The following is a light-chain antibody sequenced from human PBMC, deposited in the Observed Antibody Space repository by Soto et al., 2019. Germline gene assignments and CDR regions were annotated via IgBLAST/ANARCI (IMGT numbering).Light chain of an antibody. J-gene: IGKJ1*01. CDR1: QSVSSSY. V-gene: IGKV3-20*01. Sequence: EVVLTQSPGTLSLSAGERATLSCRASQSVSSSYLAWYQQKPGQAPRLLIYGASSRATDIPDRITGSGSGTGFTLTISRLEPEDFAVYYCQHYGSTPWTFGQGTKVDIK. CDR3: QHYGSTPWT. CDR2: GAS.